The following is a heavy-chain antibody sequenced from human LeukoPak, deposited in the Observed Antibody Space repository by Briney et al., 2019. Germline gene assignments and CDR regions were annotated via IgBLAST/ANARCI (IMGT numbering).Heavy chain of an antibody. D-gene: IGHD1-26*01. CDR2: INPSGTWT. J-gene: IGHJ5*02. CDR1: GHTFSRSY. V-gene: IGHV1-46*01. CDR3: AKDNSVGDIAWWFDP. Sequence: ASVKVSCKASGHTFSRSYMHWVRQAPGQGLEWMGVINPSGTWTSYAQKFRGRITMTRDMSTSTDYMELRSLGFEDTAVYYCAKDNSVGDIAWWFDPWGQGTPVTVSS.